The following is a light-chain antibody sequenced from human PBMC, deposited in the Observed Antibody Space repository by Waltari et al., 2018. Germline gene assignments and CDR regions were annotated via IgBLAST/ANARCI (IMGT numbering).Light chain of an antibody. CDR3: MQALQTPLT. CDR2: LGS. J-gene: IGKJ4*01. CDR1: QSLLHSNGYNY. V-gene: IGKV2-28*01. Sequence: DIVLTQSPLSLPVTPGEPASISYRSIQSLLHSNGYNYLDWDLQKPGQSPQLLIYLGSNRASGVPDRFSGSGSGTDFTLKISRVEAEDVGVYYCMQALQTPLTFGGGTKVEIK.